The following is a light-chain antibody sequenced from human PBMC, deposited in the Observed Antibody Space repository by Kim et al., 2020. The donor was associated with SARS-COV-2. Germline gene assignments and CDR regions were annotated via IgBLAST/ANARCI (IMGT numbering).Light chain of an antibody. CDR2: AAS. Sequence: ASDGDTVTSTCRASQSVESSLNWYQQIPGKAPNLLIYAASSLQVGVPSRFSGKGSGTDFTLTISSVQPEDFATYHCQQSYSSPLTVGQGTRLDIK. CDR1: QSVESS. J-gene: IGKJ5*01. CDR3: QQSYSSPLT. V-gene: IGKV1-39*01.